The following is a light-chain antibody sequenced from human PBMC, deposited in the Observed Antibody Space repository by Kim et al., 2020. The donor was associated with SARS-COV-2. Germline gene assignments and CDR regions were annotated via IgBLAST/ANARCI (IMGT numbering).Light chain of an antibody. CDR2: DAL. J-gene: IGKJ2*01. V-gene: IGKV1-33*01. CDR1: QDISSY. Sequence: SASVGDRGSITGRATQDISSYLNWYQQKPGKAPKLLIYDALSLEIGVPSRFSGGGSGTDFTFTIDSLQPDDIATYYCQQYDTVPFTFGQGTKLEI. CDR3: QQYDTVPFT.